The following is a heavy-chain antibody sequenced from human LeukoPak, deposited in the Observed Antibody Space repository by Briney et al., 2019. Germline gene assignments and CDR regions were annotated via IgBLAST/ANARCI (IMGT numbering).Heavy chain of an antibody. CDR3: ASSGYVGY. CDR1: GFTFSFYG. D-gene: IGHD6-19*01. V-gene: IGHV3-21*01. J-gene: IGHJ4*02. CDR2: ISSSRNYI. Sequence: GGSLRLSCAASGFTFSFYGMSWVRQAPGEGLEWVSSISSSRNYIHYADSVKGRFTISRDNAKNSLYLQMNSLRAEDTAVYYCASSGYVGYWGQGTLVTVSS.